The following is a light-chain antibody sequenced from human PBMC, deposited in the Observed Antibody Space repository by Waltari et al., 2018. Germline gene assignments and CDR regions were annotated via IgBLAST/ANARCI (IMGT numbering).Light chain of an antibody. Sequence: EVVLTQSPGTLSLSPGERATLSCRASQNLGRTLTWYQQKPGQSPRLLMYGASIRAAGIPDRFSGSGSGTDFILTITRLEPEDFAVYYCQNYERLPVTFGQGTKVEIK. V-gene: IGKV3-20*01. CDR3: QNYERLPVT. CDR1: QNLGRT. CDR2: GAS. J-gene: IGKJ1*01.